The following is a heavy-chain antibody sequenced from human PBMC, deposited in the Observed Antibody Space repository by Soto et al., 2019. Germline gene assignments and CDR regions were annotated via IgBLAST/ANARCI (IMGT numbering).Heavy chain of an antibody. Sequence: GGSLRLSCAASGFTFSNAWMSWVRQAPGKGLEWVGRIKSKTDGGTTDYAAPVKGRFTISRDDSKNTLYLQMNSLKTEDTAVYYCTTDRHGRCSGGSCYSRRIDYYYYYYMDVWGKGTTVTVSS. V-gene: IGHV3-15*01. J-gene: IGHJ6*03. CDR3: TTDRHGRCSGGSCYSRRIDYYYYYYMDV. CDR2: IKSKTDGGTT. D-gene: IGHD2-15*01. CDR1: GFTFSNAW.